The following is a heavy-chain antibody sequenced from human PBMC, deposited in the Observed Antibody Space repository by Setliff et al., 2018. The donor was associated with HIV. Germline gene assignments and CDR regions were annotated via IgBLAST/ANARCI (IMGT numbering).Heavy chain of an antibody. CDR2: VSYAGTT. D-gene: IGHD1-26*01. Sequence: PSETLSLTCTVSGDSSGINYWAWIRQPPGKGLEWIGSVSYAGTTYYNPSLEGRVSVPFDSSKNQFSLRLRSMAAADAATYYRPGAFDIWGQGTMVTVSS. V-gene: IGHV4-59*04. CDR3: PGAFDI. J-gene: IGHJ3*02. CDR1: GDSSGINY.